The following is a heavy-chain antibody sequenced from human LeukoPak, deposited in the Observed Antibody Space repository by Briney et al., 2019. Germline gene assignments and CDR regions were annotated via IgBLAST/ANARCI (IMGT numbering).Heavy chain of an antibody. J-gene: IGHJ1*01. CDR1: GFTFSSYG. CDR2: ISHDGAVE. V-gene: IGHV3-30*02. Sequence: GGSLRLSCAASGFTFSSYGMHWVRQAPGKGLECVAFISHDGAVEKFADSVKGRFTISRDNSKNILNLRLDSLRPEDTAVYYCARDPEGGGDFQHWGQGTLVTVSS. D-gene: IGHD3-16*01. CDR3: ARDPEGGGDFQH.